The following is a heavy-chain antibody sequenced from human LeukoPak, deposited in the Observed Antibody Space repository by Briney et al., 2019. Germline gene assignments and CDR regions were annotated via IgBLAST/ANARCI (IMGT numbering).Heavy chain of an antibody. CDR3: ARGYSPEFSSGWYGDY. V-gene: IGHV3-7*01. D-gene: IGHD6-19*01. J-gene: IGHJ4*02. CDR2: IKQDGSEK. Sequence: GGSLRLSCAASGFTFSSYWMSWVRQAPGKGLEWVANIKQDGSEKYYVDSVKGRFTISRDNAKNSLYLQMNSLRAEDTAVYYCARGYSPEFSSGWYGDYWGQGTLVTVSS. CDR1: GFTFSSYW.